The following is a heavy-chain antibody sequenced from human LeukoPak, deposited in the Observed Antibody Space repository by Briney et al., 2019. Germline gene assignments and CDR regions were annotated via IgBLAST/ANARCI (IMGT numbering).Heavy chain of an antibody. CDR1: GFTFSTFA. D-gene: IGHD5-12*01. J-gene: IGHJ4*02. V-gene: IGHV3-15*01. CDR3: AADLPPPRGYDYPVDD. Sequence: GGSLRLSCAASGFTFSTFAMLWVRQPRGKGLEWVGRIKSKNDGETTEYAAPVKDRFTISRDDSKDTLYLYMNSLKTDDTAVYYCAADLPPPRGYDYPVDDWGQGTLVTVSS. CDR2: IKSKNDGETT.